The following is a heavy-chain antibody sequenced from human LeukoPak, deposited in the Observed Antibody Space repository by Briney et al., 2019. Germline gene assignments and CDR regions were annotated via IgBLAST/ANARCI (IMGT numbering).Heavy chain of an antibody. D-gene: IGHD2-2*02. J-gene: IGHJ1*01. CDR3: AKDINVIPAAIGGFQH. V-gene: IGHV3-20*04. Sequence: RPGGSLRLSCAASGFTFDDYGMSWVRQAPGKGLEWVSGINWNGGSTGYADSVKGRFTISRDNAKNSLYLQMNGLRAEDTAVYYCAKDINVIPAAIGGFQHWGQGTLVTVSS. CDR2: INWNGGST. CDR1: GFTFDDYG.